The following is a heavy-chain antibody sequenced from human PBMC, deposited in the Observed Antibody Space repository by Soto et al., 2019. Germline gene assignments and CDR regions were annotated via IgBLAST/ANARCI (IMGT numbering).Heavy chain of an antibody. V-gene: IGHV3-23*01. Sequence: GGSLRLSCAASGFTFSSYAMSWVRQAPGKGLEWVSAISGSGGSTYYADSVKGRFTISRDNSKNTLYLQMNSLRAEDTAVYYCAKDSGSWPHYYYYGMDVWGQGTTVTVSS. D-gene: IGHD6-13*01. J-gene: IGHJ6*02. CDR2: ISGSGGST. CDR1: GFTFSSYA. CDR3: AKDSGSWPHYYYYGMDV.